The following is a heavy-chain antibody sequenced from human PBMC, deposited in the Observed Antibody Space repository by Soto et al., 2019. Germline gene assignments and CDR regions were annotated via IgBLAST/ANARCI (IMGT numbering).Heavy chain of an antibody. Sequence: ASVKVSCKASGGTFSSYAISWVRQAPGQGLEWMGGIIPIFGTANYAQKFQGRVTITADESTSTAYMELSSLRSEDTAVYYCARVQERITMWGVVPTPHPGMAAWGQGTTVTV. D-gene: IGHD3-3*01. CDR1: GGTFSSYA. CDR2: IIPIFGTA. V-gene: IGHV1-69*13. J-gene: IGHJ6*02. CDR3: ARVQERITMWGVVPTPHPGMAA.